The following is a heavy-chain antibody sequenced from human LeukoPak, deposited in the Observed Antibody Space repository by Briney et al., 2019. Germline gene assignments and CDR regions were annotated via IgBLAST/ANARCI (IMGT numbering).Heavy chain of an antibody. D-gene: IGHD6-13*01. V-gene: IGHV3-21*01. CDR1: GFTFSGYS. CDR3: ARGGIYSQGFDY. Sequence: WGSLRLSCAASGFTFSGYSMNWVRQAPGKGLEWVSSISTTSDYIHYADSLKGRVAISRDNAKNSLYLQMNSLRAEDTAVYYCARGGIYSQGFDYWGQGSLVTVSS. J-gene: IGHJ4*02. CDR2: ISTTSDYI.